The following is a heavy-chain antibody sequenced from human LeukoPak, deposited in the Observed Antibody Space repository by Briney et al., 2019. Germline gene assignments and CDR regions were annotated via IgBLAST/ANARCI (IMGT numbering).Heavy chain of an antibody. D-gene: IGHD3-16*01. V-gene: IGHV3-23*01. CDR2: ISNNGGYT. CDR1: GFTFSSSA. J-gene: IGHJ4*02. Sequence: PGGSLRLSCAASGFTFSSSAMSWVRQAPGKGLEWVSAISNNGGYTYYADSVQGRFTISRDNSKSTLCLQMNSLRAEDTAVYYCVRGVGGSSYLDYWGQGDLVTVSS. CDR3: VRGVGGSSYLDY.